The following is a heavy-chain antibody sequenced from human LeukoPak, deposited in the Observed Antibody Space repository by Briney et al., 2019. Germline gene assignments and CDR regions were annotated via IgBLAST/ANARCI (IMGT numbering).Heavy chain of an antibody. V-gene: IGHV3-30*02. Sequence: PGGSLRLSCAASGFTFSSYSMNWVRQAPGKGLEWVAFIRYDGSNKYYADSVKGRFTISRDNSKNTLYLQMNSLRAEDTAVYYCANAGGRAFDIWGQGTMVTVSS. J-gene: IGHJ3*02. CDR2: IRYDGSNK. CDR3: ANAGGRAFDI. CDR1: GFTFSSYS.